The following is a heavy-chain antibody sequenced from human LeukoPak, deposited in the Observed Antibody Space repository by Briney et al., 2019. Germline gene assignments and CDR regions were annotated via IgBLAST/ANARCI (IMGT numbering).Heavy chain of an antibody. J-gene: IGHJ4*02. CDR1: GFSFSGYG. CDR2: IWNDGSNK. CDR3: AKDRAYGSGSGAFDY. Sequence: GGSLRLSCAASGFSFSGYGMHWVRQAPGKGLEWVAVIWNDGSNKYYADSVKGRLTISRDTSKNTLFLQMNSLSAEDTAVYYCAKDRAYGSGSGAFDYWGQGTLVTVSS. D-gene: IGHD3-10*01. V-gene: IGHV3-33*06.